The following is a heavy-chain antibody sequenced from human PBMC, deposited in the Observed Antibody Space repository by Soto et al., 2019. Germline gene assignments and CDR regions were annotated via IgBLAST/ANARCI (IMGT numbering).Heavy chain of an antibody. Sequence: PSETLSLTCTVSGGSISSGGYYWSWIRQHPGKGLEWFGYIYYSGSTYYNPSLKSRVTISVDTSKNQFSLKLSSVTAADTAVYYCARGRSTMIVVVITPDAFDIWGQGTMVTVSS. J-gene: IGHJ3*02. CDR3: ARGRSTMIVVVITPDAFDI. D-gene: IGHD3-22*01. CDR2: IYYSGST. V-gene: IGHV4-31*03. CDR1: GGSISSGGYY.